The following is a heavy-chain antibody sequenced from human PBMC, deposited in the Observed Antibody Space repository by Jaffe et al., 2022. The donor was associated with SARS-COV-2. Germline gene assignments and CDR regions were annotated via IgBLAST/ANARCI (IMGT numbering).Heavy chain of an antibody. CDR2: IYYSGST. J-gene: IGHJ4*02. CDR3: AGGPLVGAKNY. D-gene: IGHD1-26*01. CDR1: GGSISSYY. Sequence: QVQLQESGPGLVKPSETLSLTCTVSGGSISSYYWSWIRQPPGKGLEWIGYIYYSGSTNYNPSLKSRVTISVDTSKNQFSLKLSSVTAADTAVYYCAGGPLVGAKNYWGQGTLVTVSS. V-gene: IGHV4-59*01.